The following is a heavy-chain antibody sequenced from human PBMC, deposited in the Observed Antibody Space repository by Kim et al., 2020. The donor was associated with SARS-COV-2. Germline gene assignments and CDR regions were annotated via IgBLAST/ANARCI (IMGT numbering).Heavy chain of an antibody. Sequence: GGSLRLSCEVSGFVFSLYEMNWVRQAPGKGLEWVSFIGGDNAMNYAASVKGRFAITRDNTKGKLYLHMNSLRVEDATIYFCSRDYAGLEDLDFWGKGTMV. J-gene: IGHJ3*01. D-gene: IGHD1-1*01. CDR3: SRDYAGLEDLDF. CDR2: IGGDNAM. CDR1: GFVFSLYE. V-gene: IGHV3-48*03.